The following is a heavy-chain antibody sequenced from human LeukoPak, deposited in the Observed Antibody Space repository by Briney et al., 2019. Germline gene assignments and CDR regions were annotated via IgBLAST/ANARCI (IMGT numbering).Heavy chain of an antibody. CDR3: ARGHSSGWSRQYNWFDP. Sequence: GASVKVSCKASGYTFTSYGISWVRQAPGQGLEWMGWISAYNGNTNYAQKLQGRVTMTTDTSTSTAYMELRSLRSDDTAVYYCARGHSSGWSRQYNWFDPWGQGTLVTVSS. CDR2: ISAYNGNT. CDR1: GYTFTSYG. V-gene: IGHV1-18*01. J-gene: IGHJ5*02. D-gene: IGHD6-19*01.